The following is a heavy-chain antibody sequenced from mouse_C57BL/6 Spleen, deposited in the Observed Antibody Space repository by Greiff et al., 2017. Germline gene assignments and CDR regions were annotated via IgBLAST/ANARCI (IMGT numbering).Heavy chain of an antibody. CDR1: GYAFSSYW. V-gene: IGHV1-80*01. J-gene: IGHJ3*01. CDR2: IYPGDGDT. D-gene: IGHD1-1*01. CDR3: THYYGSSYDGFAY. Sequence: QVQLQQSGAELVKPGASVKISCKASGYAFSSYWMNWVKQRPGKGLEWIGQIYPGDGDTNYNGKFKGQATLTADKSSSTAYMQLSSLTSEDSAVYFCTHYYGSSYDGFAYWGQGTLVTVSA.